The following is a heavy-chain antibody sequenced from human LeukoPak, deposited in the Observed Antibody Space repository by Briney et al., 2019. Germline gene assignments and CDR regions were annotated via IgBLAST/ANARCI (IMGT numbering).Heavy chain of an antibody. CDR3: ARDRKWELPPFYYMDV. J-gene: IGHJ6*03. V-gene: IGHV1-18*01. CDR2: ISAYNGNT. CDR1: GYTFTSYG. Sequence: GAPVKVSCKASGYTFTSYGISWVRQAPGQGLEWMGWISAYNGNTNYAQKLQGRVTMTTDTSTSTAYMELRSLTSDDTAVYYCARDRKWELPPFYYMDVWGKGTTVTVSS. D-gene: IGHD1-26*01.